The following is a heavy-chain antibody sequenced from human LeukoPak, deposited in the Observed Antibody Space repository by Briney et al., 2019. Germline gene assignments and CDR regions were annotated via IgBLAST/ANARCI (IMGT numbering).Heavy chain of an antibody. Sequence: PGGSLRLSCAASGFTFSNYWMSWVRQAPGEGLEWVANMKQDGSEKYYVDSVKGRVTISRDNAKNSLYLQMHSLRAEDTALYYCARGYYYGSGTYLSPYFDYWGQGTLVTVSS. V-gene: IGHV3-7*01. CDR2: MKQDGSEK. CDR1: GFTFSNYW. CDR3: ARGYYYGSGTYLSPYFDY. D-gene: IGHD3-10*01. J-gene: IGHJ4*02.